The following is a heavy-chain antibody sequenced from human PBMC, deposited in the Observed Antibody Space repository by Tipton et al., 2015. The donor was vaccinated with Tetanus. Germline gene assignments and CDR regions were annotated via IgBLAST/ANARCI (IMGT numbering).Heavy chain of an antibody. CDR1: GFNFGDFN. CDR3: SRRSLTNYGLDV. J-gene: IGHJ6*02. D-gene: IGHD1-1*01. CDR2: ISGHSTYI. Sequence: SLRLSCQGSGFNFGDFNMNWIRQTPGKGLQWVSSISGHSTYIHYADSVKGRFTISRDNAKNTVYLQMNSLRAEDTALYFCSRRSLTNYGLDVWGQGTPVTVSS. V-gene: IGHV3-11*06.